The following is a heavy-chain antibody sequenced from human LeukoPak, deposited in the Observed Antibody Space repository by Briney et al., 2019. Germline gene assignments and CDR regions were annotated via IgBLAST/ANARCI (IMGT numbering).Heavy chain of an antibody. J-gene: IGHJ5*02. CDR2: IDYSGST. CDR1: GGSISSSSYY. Sequence: SETLSLTCTVSGGSISSSSYYWGWIRQPPGKGLEWIGSIDYSGSTYVNPSLKSRVTISVDTSKNQFSLKLSSVTAADTAVYYCARDHLANLASRLFDPWGQGTLVTVSS. D-gene: IGHD3-3*01. V-gene: IGHV4-39*07. CDR3: ARDHLANLASRLFDP.